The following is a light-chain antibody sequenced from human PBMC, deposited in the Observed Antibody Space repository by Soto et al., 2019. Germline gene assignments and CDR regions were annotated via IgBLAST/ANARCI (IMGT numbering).Light chain of an antibody. V-gene: IGLV1-51*01. Sequence: QCLLTQPPSVSAAPGQKFTIACSGSSFNIVKNYVSWYHQLPGTAPKLLIYDSTQRPSGIPDRVSGSKSGTSATLGITGLQTGDAADYYCATWDSSLSAYVFGTGTKVTVL. J-gene: IGLJ1*01. CDR3: ATWDSSLSAYV. CDR2: DST. CDR1: SFNIVKNY.